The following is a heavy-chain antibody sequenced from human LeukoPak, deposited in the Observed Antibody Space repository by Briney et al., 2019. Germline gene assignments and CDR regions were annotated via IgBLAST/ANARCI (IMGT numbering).Heavy chain of an antibody. CDR3: AKDYGIPRGYYYYMDV. V-gene: IGHV3-30*02. J-gene: IGHJ6*03. Sequence: GGSLRLSCAASGFTFSSYGMHWVRQAPGKGLEWVAFIRYDGSNKYYADSVKGRFTISRDNSKNTLYLQMNSLRAEDTAVYYCAKDYGIPRGYYYYMDVWGKGTTVTISS. CDR2: IRYDGSNK. D-gene: IGHD1-14*01. CDR1: GFTFSSYG.